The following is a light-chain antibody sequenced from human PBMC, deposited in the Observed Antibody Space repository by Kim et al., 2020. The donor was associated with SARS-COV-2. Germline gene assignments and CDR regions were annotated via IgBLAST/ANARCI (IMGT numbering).Light chain of an antibody. V-gene: IGLV3-21*04. J-gene: IGLJ2*01. Sequence: SYELTQPPSVSVAPGKTDRITCGGNNIGSKSVHWYQQKPGQAPVLVIYYDSDRPSGIPERFSASNSGNTATLTISRVEAGDEADYYCQVWDSSSDHVVSGGETLMTVL. CDR3: QVWDSSSDHVV. CDR1: NIGSKS. CDR2: YDS.